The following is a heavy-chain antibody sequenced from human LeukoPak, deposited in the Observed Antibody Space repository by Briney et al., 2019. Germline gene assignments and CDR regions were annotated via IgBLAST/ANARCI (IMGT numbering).Heavy chain of an antibody. V-gene: IGHV3-21*01. CDR3: ARNYDSSDYRYNWFDP. D-gene: IGHD3-22*01. J-gene: IGHJ5*02. CDR1: GFTFSTYS. Sequence: GGSLRLSCAASGFTFSTYSMNWVRQAPGKGLEWVSSVTGSSSFIYYADSVKGRFTISRDNAKNSLHLQMNSLRAEDTAVYYCARNYDSSDYRYNWFDPWGQGTLVTVSS. CDR2: VTGSSSFI.